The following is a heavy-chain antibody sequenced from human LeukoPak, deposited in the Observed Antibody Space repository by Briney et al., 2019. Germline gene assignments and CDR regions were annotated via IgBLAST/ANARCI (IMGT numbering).Heavy chain of an antibody. CDR2: ISAYNGNT. Sequence: GGSLRLSCAASGFTFTSYGLSWVRQAPGQGLEWMGWISAYNGNTNYAQKLQGRVTMTTDTSTSTAYMELRSLRSDDTAVYYCARATYYYGSGSYYNDFDYWGQGTLVTVSS. V-gene: IGHV1-18*01. D-gene: IGHD3-10*01. J-gene: IGHJ4*02. CDR3: ARATYYYGSGSYYNDFDY. CDR1: GFTFTSYG.